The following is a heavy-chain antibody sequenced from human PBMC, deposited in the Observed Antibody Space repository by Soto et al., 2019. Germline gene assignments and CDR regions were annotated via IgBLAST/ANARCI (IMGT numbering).Heavy chain of an antibody. CDR1: GGSISSYY. V-gene: IGHV4-4*07. D-gene: IGHD2-15*01. CDR2: IYTSGST. Sequence: SETLSLTCTVSGGSISSYYWSWIRQPAGKGLEWIGRIYTSGSTNYNPSLKSRVTMSVDTSKNQFSLKLSSVTAADTAVYYCARDHGRVVVAATPNWFDPWGQGTLVTVSS. J-gene: IGHJ5*02. CDR3: ARDHGRVVVAATPNWFDP.